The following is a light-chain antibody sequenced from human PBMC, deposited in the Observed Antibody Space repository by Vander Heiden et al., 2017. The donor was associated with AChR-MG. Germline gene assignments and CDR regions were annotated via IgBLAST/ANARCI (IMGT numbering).Light chain of an antibody. CDR3: HQHSSWPRT. V-gene: IGKV3-11*01. CDR2: DAS. Sequence: EVLLSQSPATVSLPPGATASLSRRASQSVSNFLAWYQKRPGQGPRLLIYDASSRAAGVPGRFSGSGSGSDFTLTISRLQPEDFAVYYCHQHSSWPRTFGQGTKVEIK. J-gene: IGKJ1*01. CDR1: QSVSNF.